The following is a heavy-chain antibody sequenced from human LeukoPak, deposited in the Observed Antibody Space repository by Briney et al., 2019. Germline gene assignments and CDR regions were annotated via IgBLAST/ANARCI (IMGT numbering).Heavy chain of an antibody. CDR2: ISGSGGST. D-gene: IGHD5/OR15-5a*01. V-gene: IGHV3-23*01. CDR1: GFTFSSYA. Sequence: GGSLRLSCAASGFTFSSYAMSWVRQAPGKGLEWVSAISGSGGSTYYADSVKGWFTISRDNSKNTLYLQMNSLRAEDTAVYYCAKGPLKPVLRRRFDYWGQGTLVTVSS. CDR3: AKGPLKPVLRRRFDY. J-gene: IGHJ4*02.